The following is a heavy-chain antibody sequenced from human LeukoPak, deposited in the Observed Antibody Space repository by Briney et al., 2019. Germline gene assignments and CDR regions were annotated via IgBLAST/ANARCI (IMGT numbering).Heavy chain of an antibody. CDR2: IKQDGSEK. CDR3: AGEGPSVTPYY. Sequence: GGSLRLSCAASGFKFSSNWMSWVRQAPGKGLEWVANIKQDGSEKYYVDSVKGRFTISRDNAKNSLYLQMSSLRAEDTAVYYCAGEGPSVTPYYWGQGTLVTVSS. CDR1: GFKFSSNW. D-gene: IGHD4-17*01. J-gene: IGHJ4*02. V-gene: IGHV3-7*01.